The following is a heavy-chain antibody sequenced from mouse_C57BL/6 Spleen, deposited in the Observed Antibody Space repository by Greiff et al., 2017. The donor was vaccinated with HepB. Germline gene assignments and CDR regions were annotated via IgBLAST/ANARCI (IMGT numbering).Heavy chain of an antibody. J-gene: IGHJ3*01. V-gene: IGHV5-16*01. CDR1: GFTFSDYY. CDR2: INYDGSST. Sequence: EVQVVESEGGLVQPGSSMKLSCTASGFTFSDYYMAWVRQVPEKGLEWVANINYDGSSTYYLDSLKSRFIISRDNAKNILYLQMSSLKSEDTATYYCARGEDYCNSWFAYWGQGTLVTVSA. D-gene: IGHD2-1*01. CDR3: ARGEDYCNSWFAY.